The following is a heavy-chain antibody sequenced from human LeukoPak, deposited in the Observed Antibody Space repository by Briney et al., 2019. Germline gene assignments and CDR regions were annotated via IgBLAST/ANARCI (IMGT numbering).Heavy chain of an antibody. Sequence: PSETLSLTCAVYGGSFSGYYWSWIRQPPGRGLEWIGEINHSGSTNYNPSLKSRVTISVDTSKNQFSLKLSSVTAADTAVYYCARVYSTTPDYYYCGMDVWGQGTTVTVSS. V-gene: IGHV4-34*01. CDR1: GGSFSGYY. J-gene: IGHJ6*02. CDR3: ARVYSTTPDYYYCGMDV. D-gene: IGHD6-13*01. CDR2: INHSGST.